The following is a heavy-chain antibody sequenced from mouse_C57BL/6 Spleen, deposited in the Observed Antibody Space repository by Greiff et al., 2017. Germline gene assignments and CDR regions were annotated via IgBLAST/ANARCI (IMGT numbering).Heavy chain of an antibody. D-gene: IGHD1-1*01. J-gene: IGHJ4*01. CDR1: GFNIKNTY. Sequence: EVQLQESVAELVRPGASVKLSCTASGFNIKNTYMHWVKQRPEQGLEWIGRIDPANGNTKYAPKFQGKATITADTSSNTAYLQLSSLTSEDTAIYYCAPYYYGSSYAMDYWGQGTSVTVSS. CDR2: IDPANGNT. V-gene: IGHV14-3*01. CDR3: APYYYGSSYAMDY.